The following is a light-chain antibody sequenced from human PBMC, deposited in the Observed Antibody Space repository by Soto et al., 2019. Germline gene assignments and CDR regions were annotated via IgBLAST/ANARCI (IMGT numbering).Light chain of an antibody. CDR1: QSVLHSSNNKNY. V-gene: IGKV4-1*01. Sequence: DIVMTQSPDSLAVSLGETATIDCKSSQSVLHSSNNKNYIAWYQQKSGQPPKLLIYWASTRESGVPDRFSGGGSGTDFTLTISRLQAEDVAVYYCQQYYSVPITFGQGTRLEIK. CDR2: WAS. CDR3: QQYYSVPIT. J-gene: IGKJ5*01.